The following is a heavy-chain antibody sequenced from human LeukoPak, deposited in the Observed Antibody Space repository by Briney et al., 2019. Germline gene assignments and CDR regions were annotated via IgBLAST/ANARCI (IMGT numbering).Heavy chain of an antibody. CDR2: ISSSSTYI. CDR3: AKEEGTTVTTFDY. D-gene: IGHD4-17*01. J-gene: IGHJ4*02. CDR1: GFTFGSYT. Sequence: GGSLRLSCAASGFTFGSYTMNWVRQAPGKGLEWVSSISSSSTYIYYADSVKGRFTISRDNAENSLFLQMNSLRAEDTAVYYCAKEEGTTVTTFDYWGQGTLVTVSS. V-gene: IGHV3-21*01.